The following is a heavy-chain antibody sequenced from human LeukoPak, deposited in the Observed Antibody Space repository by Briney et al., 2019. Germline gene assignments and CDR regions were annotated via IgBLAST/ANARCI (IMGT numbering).Heavy chain of an antibody. V-gene: IGHV3-7*05. CDR2: IQQDGSEK. CDR1: GFTFSSYW. Sequence: PGGSLRLSCAASGFTFSSYWMIWVRQAPGKGLEWVANIQQDGSEKYYVDSVKGRFTISRDNSKNTLYLQMNSLRAEDTAVYYCAKVSKDYYGSGSLPYYFDYWGQGTLVTVSS. J-gene: IGHJ4*02. D-gene: IGHD3-10*01. CDR3: AKVSKDYYGSGSLPYYFDY.